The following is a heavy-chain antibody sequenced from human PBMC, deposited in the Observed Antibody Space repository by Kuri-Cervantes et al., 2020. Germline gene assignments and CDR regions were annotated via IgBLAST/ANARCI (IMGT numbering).Heavy chain of an antibody. CDR3: ARVGPYCSGGSCYPYFDY. CDR2: ISSSSSYI. V-gene: IGHV3-21*04. Sequence: GGSLRLSCAASGFTFSGYAMTWVRQAPGKGLEWVSSISSSSSYIYYADSVKGRFAISRDNAKSSLYLQMNSLRAEDTAVYYCARVGPYCSGGSCYPYFDYWGQGTLVTVSS. J-gene: IGHJ4*02. D-gene: IGHD2-15*01. CDR1: GFTFSGYA.